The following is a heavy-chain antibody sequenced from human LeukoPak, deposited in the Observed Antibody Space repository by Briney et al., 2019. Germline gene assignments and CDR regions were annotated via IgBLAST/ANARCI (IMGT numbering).Heavy chain of an antibody. V-gene: IGHV3-53*01. CDR3: ARAPPTVTKHGMDV. J-gene: IGHJ6*02. Sequence: GGSLRLSCAASGITVSVNYMSWVRQAPGKGLEWVSIIYSGENTYYADSVKGRFTISRDNSKNTLYLQMNSLRAEDTAVYYCARAPPTVTKHGMDVWGQGTTVTV. CDR2: IYSGENT. D-gene: IGHD4-17*01. CDR1: GITVSVNY.